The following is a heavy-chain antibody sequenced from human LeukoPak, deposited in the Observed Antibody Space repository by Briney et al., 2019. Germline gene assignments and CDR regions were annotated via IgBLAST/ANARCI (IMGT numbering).Heavy chain of an antibody. CDR3: AKRGGGYSYGYSFDY. J-gene: IGHJ4*02. Sequence: GGSLRLSCAASGFTFSSYGMHWVRQAPGKGLEWVAFIRYDGSNKYYADSVKGRFTISRDNSKNTLYLQMNSLRAEDTAVYYCAKRGGGYSYGYSFDYWGQGTLVTVSS. V-gene: IGHV3-30*02. CDR2: IRYDGSNK. CDR1: GFTFSSYG. D-gene: IGHD5-18*01.